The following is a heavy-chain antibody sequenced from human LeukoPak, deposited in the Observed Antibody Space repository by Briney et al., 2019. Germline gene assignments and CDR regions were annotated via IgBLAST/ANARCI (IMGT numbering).Heavy chain of an antibody. J-gene: IGHJ3*02. CDR3: ALGLRYCSSTSCYPYAFGI. D-gene: IGHD2-2*01. V-gene: IGHV3-21*04. Sequence: PGGSLRLSCTASGFTFSSYSLNWVRQAPGKGLEWVSSVSTGSNYIYYADSVKGRFTISRDNSKNTLYLQVNSLRAEDTAVYYCALGLRYCSSTSCYPYAFGIWGQGTVVTVSS. CDR2: VSTGSNYI. CDR1: GFTFSSYS.